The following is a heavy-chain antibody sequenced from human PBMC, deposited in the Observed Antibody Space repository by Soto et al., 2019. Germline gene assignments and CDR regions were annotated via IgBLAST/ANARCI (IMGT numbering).Heavy chain of an antibody. CDR2: IIPIFGTA. CDR3: ARSREQLVLPNYFDY. V-gene: IGHV1-69*13. J-gene: IGHJ4*02. CDR1: GGTFSSYA. D-gene: IGHD6-6*01. Sequence: SVKVSCKASGGTFSSYAISWVRQAPGQGLEWMGGIIPIFGTANYAQKFQGRVTITADESTSTAYMELSSLRSEDTAVYYCARSREQLVLPNYFDYWGQGXLVTVYS.